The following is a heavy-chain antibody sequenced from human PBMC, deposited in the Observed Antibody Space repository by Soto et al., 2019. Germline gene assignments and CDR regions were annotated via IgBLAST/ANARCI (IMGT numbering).Heavy chain of an antibody. Sequence: EVQLLEAGGGLVQPGGSLRLSCAVSGFSFSTYGVTWVRQAPGKGLEWVSGVSGGSGVTHYADSVKGRFTITGDNSKNTVYLHMNSLRVEDTAVYYCAKWNGYGDYWGQGTLVTVSS. D-gene: IGHD1-1*01. CDR2: VSGGSGVT. J-gene: IGHJ4*02. V-gene: IGHV3-23*01. CDR1: GFSFSTYG. CDR3: AKWNGYGDY.